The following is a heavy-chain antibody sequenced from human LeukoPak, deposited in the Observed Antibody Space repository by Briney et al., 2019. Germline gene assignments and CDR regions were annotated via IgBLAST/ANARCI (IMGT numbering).Heavy chain of an antibody. Sequence: GESLKISCKGSGYSFTSYWIGWVRQMPGKGLEWLGIIYSGDADTSYSPSFQGQVTISADRSISTAYLQWSSLKASDTAMYYCARSATIIGGFDYWGQGTLVTVSS. CDR3: ARSATIIGGFDY. CDR2: IYSGDADT. D-gene: IGHD3-10*01. J-gene: IGHJ4*02. V-gene: IGHV5-51*01. CDR1: GYSFTSYW.